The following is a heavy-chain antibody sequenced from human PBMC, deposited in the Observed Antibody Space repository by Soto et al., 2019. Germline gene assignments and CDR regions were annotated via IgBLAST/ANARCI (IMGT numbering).Heavy chain of an antibody. J-gene: IGHJ6*02. Sequence: SETLSLTCAVSGGSISSSNWWSWVRQPPGKGLEWIGEIYHSGSTNYNPSLKSRVTISVDKSKNQFSLKLSSVTAADTAVYYCARVTYYDFWSGYYAGNYGMDVWGQGTTVTVSS. CDR1: GGSISSSNW. V-gene: IGHV4-4*02. CDR3: ARVTYYDFWSGYYAGNYGMDV. D-gene: IGHD3-3*01. CDR2: IYHSGST.